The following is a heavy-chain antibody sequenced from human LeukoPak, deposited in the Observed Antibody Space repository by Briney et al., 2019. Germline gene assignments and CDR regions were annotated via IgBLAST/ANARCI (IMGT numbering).Heavy chain of an antibody. CDR1: GGSISSSNYY. V-gene: IGHV4-39*07. Sequence: SETLSLTCTVSGGSISSSNYYWGWIRQPPGKGLEWIGTIYYSESTYYNPSLKSRVTISLDTSKNQFSLKLSSVTAADTAVYYCAREGYYDSSGYYNVDYFDYWGQGALVTVSS. CDR3: AREGYYDSSGYYNVDYFDY. J-gene: IGHJ4*02. CDR2: IYYSEST. D-gene: IGHD3-22*01.